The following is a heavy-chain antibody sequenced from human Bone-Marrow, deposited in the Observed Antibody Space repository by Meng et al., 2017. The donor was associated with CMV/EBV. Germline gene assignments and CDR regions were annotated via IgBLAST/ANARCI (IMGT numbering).Heavy chain of an antibody. CDR2: ISSSSSYI. Sequence: GESLKISCAASGFTFSSYSMNWVRQAPGKGLEWVSSISSSSSYIYYADSVKGRFTISRDNAKNSLYLQMNSLRAEDTAVYYCARDPRDYRVGMDVWGQGTTVTV. D-gene: IGHD4-11*01. J-gene: IGHJ6*02. CDR3: ARDPRDYRVGMDV. CDR1: GFTFSSYS. V-gene: IGHV3-21*01.